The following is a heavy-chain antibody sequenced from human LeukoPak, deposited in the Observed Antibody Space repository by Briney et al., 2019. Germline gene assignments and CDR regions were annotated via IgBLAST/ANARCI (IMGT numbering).Heavy chain of an antibody. CDR1: GYSFTSYW. CDR3: ARQKGGDYFSYYYYGMDV. D-gene: IGHD4-17*01. Sequence: GESLKVPCKGSGYSFTSYWIGWVRQMPGKGLEWMGIIYPGDSDTRYSPSFQGQVTISADKSISTAYLQWSSLKASDTAMYYCARQKGGDYFSYYYYGMDVWGQGTTVTVSS. J-gene: IGHJ6*02. V-gene: IGHV5-51*01. CDR2: IYPGDSDT.